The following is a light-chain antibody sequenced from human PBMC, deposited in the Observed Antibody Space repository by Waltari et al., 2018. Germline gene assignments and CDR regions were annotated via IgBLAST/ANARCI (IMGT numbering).Light chain of an antibody. Sequence: DIQMTQSPSSLSASVGARVTITCRASQSISSYLNWYQQKPGKATKLLIYAASSLQSGVPSRFSGSGSGTDFTLTISSLQPEDFATYYCQQSYSTLALTFGGGTKVEIK. CDR3: QQSYSTLALT. CDR2: AAS. CDR1: QSISSY. V-gene: IGKV1-39*01. J-gene: IGKJ4*01.